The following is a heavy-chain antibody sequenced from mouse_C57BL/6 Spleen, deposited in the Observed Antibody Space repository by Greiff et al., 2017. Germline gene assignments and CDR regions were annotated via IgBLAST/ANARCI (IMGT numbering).Heavy chain of an antibody. CDR2: INPNNGGT. D-gene: IGHD1-1*01. V-gene: IGHV1-22*01. Sequence: VQLQQSGPELVKPGASVKMSCKASGYTFTDYNMHWVKQSHGKSLEWIGYINPNNGGTSYNQKFKGKATLTVNKSSSTAYMELRSLTSEDSAVYYCAREIYDYGSSGDYFDYWAQGTTLTVSS. CDR3: AREIYDYGSSGDYFDY. CDR1: GYTFTDYN. J-gene: IGHJ2*01.